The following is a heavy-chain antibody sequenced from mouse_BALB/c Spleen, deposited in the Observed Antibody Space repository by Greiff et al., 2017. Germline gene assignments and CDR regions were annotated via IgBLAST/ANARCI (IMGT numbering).Heavy chain of an antibody. J-gene: IGHJ2*01. CDR1: GFTFSSYA. V-gene: IGHV5-6-5*01. CDR2: ISSGGST. D-gene: IGHD1-2*01. Sequence: EVKVVESGGGLVKPGGSLKLSCAASGFTFSSYAMSWVRQTPEKRLEWVASISSGGSTYYPDSVKGRFTISRDNARNILYLQMSSLRSEDTAMYYCAIYYGYGYCDYWGQGTTLTVSS. CDR3: AIYYGYGYCDY.